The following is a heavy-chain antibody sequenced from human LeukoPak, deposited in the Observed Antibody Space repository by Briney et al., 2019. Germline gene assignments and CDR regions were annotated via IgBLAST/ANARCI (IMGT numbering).Heavy chain of an antibody. CDR2: IYYSGST. CDR3: ARAVGYCTDGVCYGPYYFDY. J-gene: IGHJ4*02. V-gene: IGHV4-39*01. CDR1: GGSISSSSYY. Sequence: SETLSLTCTVSGGSISSSSYYWGWIRQPPGKGLEWIGSIYYSGSTYYNPSLKSRVTISVDTSKNQFSLKLSSVTAADTAVYYCARAVGYCTDGVCYGPYYFDYWGQGTLVTVSS. D-gene: IGHD2-8*01.